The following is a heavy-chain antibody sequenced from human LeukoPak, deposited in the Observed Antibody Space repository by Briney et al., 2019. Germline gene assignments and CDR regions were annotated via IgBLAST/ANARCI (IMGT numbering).Heavy chain of an antibody. CDR1: GDSISRSAYF. J-gene: IGHJ4*02. Sequence: PSETLSLTCTVSGDSISRSAYFWGWVRQPPGKGLEWIGNIYYSGGTYYTPSLKSRVTISVDTSKNQLSLKLSSVTASDTAVYYCVRQGTSYRNYAYWGQGTLVTVSS. D-gene: IGHD4-11*01. CDR3: VRQGTSYRNYAY. CDR2: IYYSGGT. V-gene: IGHV4-39*01.